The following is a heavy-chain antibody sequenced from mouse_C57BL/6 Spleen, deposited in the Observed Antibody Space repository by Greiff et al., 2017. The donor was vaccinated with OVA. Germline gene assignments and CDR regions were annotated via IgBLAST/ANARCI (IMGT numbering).Heavy chain of an antibody. Sequence: EVQLQQSGPELVKPGASVKISCKASGYTFTDYYMNWVKQSHGKSLEWIGDINPNNGGTSYNQKFKGKATLTVDKSSSTAYMELRSLTSEDSAVYYCARGEATVVAEAMDYWGQGTSVTVSS. V-gene: IGHV1-26*01. CDR3: ARGEATVVAEAMDY. J-gene: IGHJ4*01. CDR1: GYTFTDYY. CDR2: INPNNGGT. D-gene: IGHD1-1*01.